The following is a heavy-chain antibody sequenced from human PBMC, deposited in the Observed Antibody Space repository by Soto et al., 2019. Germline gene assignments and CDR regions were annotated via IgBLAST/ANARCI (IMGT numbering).Heavy chain of an antibody. CDR2: ISAYNGNT. Sequence: GASVKVSCKASGYTFTSYGISWVRQAPGQGLEWMGWISAYNGNTNYAQKLQGRVTMTTDTSTSTAYMELRSLRSDDTAVYYCARNHRGIAARLSYYYGMDVWGQGTTVTAP. J-gene: IGHJ6*02. CDR3: ARNHRGIAARLSYYYGMDV. CDR1: GYTFTSYG. V-gene: IGHV1-18*01. D-gene: IGHD6-6*01.